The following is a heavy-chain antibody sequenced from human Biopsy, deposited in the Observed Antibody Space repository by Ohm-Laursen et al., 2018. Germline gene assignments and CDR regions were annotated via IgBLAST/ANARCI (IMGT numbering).Heavy chain of an antibody. CDR3: ARLYRLDDYWNDDPPDAFDV. D-gene: IGHD3-3*01. CDR1: GGSISSDY. CDR2: ISNRGST. V-gene: IGHV4-59*01. Sequence: SETLSLTCTVSGGSISSDYWSWIRQSPGKGLEWIGYISNRGSTNYNPSLRGRVTTSVDTSKNQFSLKLSSLTAADTAVFFCARLYRLDDYWNDDPPDAFDVWGQGTVVTVSS. J-gene: IGHJ3*01.